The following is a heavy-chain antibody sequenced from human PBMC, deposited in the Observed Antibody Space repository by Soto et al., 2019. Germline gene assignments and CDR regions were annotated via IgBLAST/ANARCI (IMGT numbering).Heavy chain of an antibody. CDR1: GFTFRSYA. V-gene: IGHV3-23*01. J-gene: IGHJ4*02. CDR2: ISDSGGST. Sequence: GGSLRLSCAASGFTFRSYAMSWVRQAPRKGLEWVSAISDSGGSTYYADSVKGRFTISRDNSKNTLYLQMNSLRAEDTAVYYCAFSSSPFDYWGQGTLVTVSS. CDR3: AFSSSPFDY.